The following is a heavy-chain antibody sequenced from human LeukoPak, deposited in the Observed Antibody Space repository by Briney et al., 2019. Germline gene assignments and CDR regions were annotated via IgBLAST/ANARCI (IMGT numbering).Heavy chain of an antibody. Sequence: ASVKVSCKASGGTFSSYAISWVRQAPGQGLEWMGGIIPIFGTANYAQKFQGRVTITADKSTSTAYMELSSLRSEDTAVYYCARGLQIGFLEYWGQGTLVIVSS. CDR1: GGTFSSYA. CDR2: IIPIFGTA. CDR3: ARGLQIGFLEY. V-gene: IGHV1-69*06. D-gene: IGHD4-11*01. J-gene: IGHJ4*02.